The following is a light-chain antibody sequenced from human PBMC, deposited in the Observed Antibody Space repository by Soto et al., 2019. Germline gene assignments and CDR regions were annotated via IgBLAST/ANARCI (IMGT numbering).Light chain of an antibody. CDR3: QNYNSAHRVT. CDR2: AAS. J-gene: IGKJ1*01. V-gene: IGKV1-6*01. CDR1: QDIRNT. Sequence: AIQMTQSPSSLSASVVDRVAISCRASQDIRNTLAWYQQKPGEAPKLLIFAASNLQSGVPSRFSGSGSGTDFTLTISSLQHEDFANYYCQNYNSAHRVTFGQGTKVDIK.